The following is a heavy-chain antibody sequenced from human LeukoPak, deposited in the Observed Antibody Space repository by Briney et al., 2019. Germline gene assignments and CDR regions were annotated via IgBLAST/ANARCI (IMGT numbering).Heavy chain of an antibody. CDR1: GYTFTGYN. Sequence: ASVKVSCKASGYTFTGYNMHWVRQAPGQGLEWMGWINPNSGGTNYVQKFQGRVSMTTDTSISTAYMELSSLRSDDTAVYYCEREVSVVVTAIHYWGQGTLVTVSS. V-gene: IGHV1-2*02. CDR3: EREVSVVVTAIHY. CDR2: INPNSGGT. J-gene: IGHJ4*02. D-gene: IGHD2-21*02.